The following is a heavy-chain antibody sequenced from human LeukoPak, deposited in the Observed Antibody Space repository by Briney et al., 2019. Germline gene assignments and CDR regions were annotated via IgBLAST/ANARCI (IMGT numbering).Heavy chain of an antibody. V-gene: IGHV3-23*01. J-gene: IGHJ3*02. CDR1: GFTFSSYA. CDR2: ISGSGGRT. D-gene: IGHD4-17*01. Sequence: PGASLRLSCAASGFTFSSYAMSWVRQAPGKGVEWVSAISGSGGRTYYADSVKGRLTISRDNSKNTLYLQMNSLRAEDTTVYYCARDLGFSTVTTFRIWGQGTMVTVSS. CDR3: ARDLGFSTVTTFRI.